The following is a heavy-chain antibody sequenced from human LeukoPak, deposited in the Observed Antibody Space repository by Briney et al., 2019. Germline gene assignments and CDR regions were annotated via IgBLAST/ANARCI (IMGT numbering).Heavy chain of an antibody. J-gene: IGHJ6*03. CDR1: GFTFSNFA. CDR2: ISYDVSNK. D-gene: IGHD3-9*01. CDR3: AKDFRRSPYYDILTGPIWPGYYYYMDV. Sequence: QSGGSLRLSGAASGFTFSNFAMHWGRQAPGKGLEWVAGISYDVSNKYYADSVKGRFTISRDNSKNTSYLQMNSLRAEDTSVYYCAKDFRRSPYYDILTGPIWPGYYYYMDVWGKGTTVTVSS. V-gene: IGHV3-30*04.